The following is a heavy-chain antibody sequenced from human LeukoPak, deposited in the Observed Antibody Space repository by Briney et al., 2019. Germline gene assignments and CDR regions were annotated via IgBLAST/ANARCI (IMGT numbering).Heavy chain of an antibody. J-gene: IGHJ4*02. D-gene: IGHD3-9*01. CDR1: GFTFSDYY. Sequence: GGSLRLSCAAPGFTFSDYYMSWIRQAPGKGQEWVSKISSSSSYTNYADSVKGLFTIYRDNAKNSLSLQMNSLRAEDTAVYYCARDFGPALRYFADYWGQGTLVTVSS. V-gene: IGHV3-11*06. CDR2: ISSSSSYT. CDR3: ARDFGPALRYFADY.